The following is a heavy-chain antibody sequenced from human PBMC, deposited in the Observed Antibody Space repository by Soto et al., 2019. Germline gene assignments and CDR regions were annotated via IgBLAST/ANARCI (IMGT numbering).Heavy chain of an antibody. Sequence: GGSLRLSCAASGFTFDDYAMHWVRQAPGKGLEWVSGISWNSGSIGYADSVKGRFTISRDNAKNSLYLQMNSLRAEDTALYYCAKDGARGSCYSAYCYYYMDVWGKGTTVTVSS. J-gene: IGHJ6*03. CDR2: ISWNSGSI. CDR3: AKDGARGSCYSAYCYYYMDV. CDR1: GFTFDDYA. D-gene: IGHD2-15*01. V-gene: IGHV3-9*01.